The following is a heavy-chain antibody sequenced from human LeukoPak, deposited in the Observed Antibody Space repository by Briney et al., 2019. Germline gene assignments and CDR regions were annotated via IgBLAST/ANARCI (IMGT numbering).Heavy chain of an antibody. CDR3: ARRGSDYVGWFDP. CDR1: GFTFSNYW. J-gene: IGHJ5*02. D-gene: IGHD4-23*01. CDR2: IKEDGSDK. Sequence: GGSLRLSCAASGFTFSNYWMDWVRQSPGKGLEWVANIKEDGSDKYYVDSVKGRFTISRDNAKNSLYLQMNSLRAEDTAVYYCARRGSDYVGWFDPWGQGTLVTVSS. V-gene: IGHV3-7*03.